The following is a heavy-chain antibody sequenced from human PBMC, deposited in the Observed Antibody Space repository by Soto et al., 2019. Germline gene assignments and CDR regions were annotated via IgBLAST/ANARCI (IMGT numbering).Heavy chain of an antibody. CDR1: GFTFASHA. CDR3: PTGVLALVCTVYSCC. D-gene: IGHD7-27*01. V-gene: IGHV3-23*01. J-gene: IGHJ1*01. CDR2: ISASGGRA. Sequence: EAQLLESGGDLIQPGGSLTLSCAASGFTFASHAMSWVRQAPGKGLEWVSGISASGGRANYADSVKGRFSLSRDNSKNKMFLQKDSLTVQDTALYYCPTGVLALVCTVYSCCWEQGTPFTDSS.